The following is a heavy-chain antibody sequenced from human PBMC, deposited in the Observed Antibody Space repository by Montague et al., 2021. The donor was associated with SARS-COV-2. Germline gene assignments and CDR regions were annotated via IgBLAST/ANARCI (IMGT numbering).Heavy chain of an antibody. CDR3: ASGTRDYYDSTYYVDL. D-gene: IGHD3-22*01. J-gene: IGHJ2*01. Sequence: SETLSLTCTVSGGSISTYSWSWIRQPPGKGLEWIGYVYYSGSINYNPSLKSRVTLSIDTSKNQFSLKLSSVTAADAAVCFCASGTRDYYDSTYYVDLWGRGTLVTVSS. V-gene: IGHV4-59*13. CDR2: VYYSGSI. CDR1: GGSISTYS.